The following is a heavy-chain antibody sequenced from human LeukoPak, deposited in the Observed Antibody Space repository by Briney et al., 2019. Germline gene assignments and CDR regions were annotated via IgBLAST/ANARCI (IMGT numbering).Heavy chain of an antibody. CDR1: GFTFSSYA. Sequence: PGGSLRLSCAASGFTFSSYAMSWVRQAPGKGLEWVSDITGSGGSIYYADSVKGRFTISRDNSKNTLYLQMNSLRAEDTAVYYCAKDVGYHYDTRFPTWGQGTLVTVFS. V-gene: IGHV3-23*01. J-gene: IGHJ4*02. CDR3: AKDVGYHYDTRFPT. D-gene: IGHD3-22*01. CDR2: ITGSGGSI.